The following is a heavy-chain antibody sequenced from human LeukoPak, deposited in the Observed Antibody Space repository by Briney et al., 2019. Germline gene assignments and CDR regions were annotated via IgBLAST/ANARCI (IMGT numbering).Heavy chain of an antibody. D-gene: IGHD3-22*01. CDR2: IKQDGSEK. CDR3: ARGTPRYYDSSGYYFSHFDY. J-gene: IGHJ4*02. V-gene: IGHV3-7*03. CDR1: GFTFSNYW. Sequence: GGSLRLSCAASGFTFSNYWMGWVRQAPGKGLEWVANIKQDGSEKRYVDPVKGRFTISRDNAKNSLYLQMNSLRAEDTAVYYCARGTPRYYDSSGYYFSHFDYWGQGTLVTVSS.